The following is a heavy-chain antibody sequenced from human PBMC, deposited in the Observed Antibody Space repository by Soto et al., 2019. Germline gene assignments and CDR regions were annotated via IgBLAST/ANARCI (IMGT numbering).Heavy chain of an antibody. V-gene: IGHV2-5*02. D-gene: IGHD3-10*01. CDR2: IYWDDDK. J-gene: IGHJ4*02. CDR3: AHRRDRSGGYYIYFDY. Sequence: QITLKESGPTLVKPTQTLTLTCTFSGFSLTTSGVSVGWVRQPPGKALEWLALIYWDDDKRYSPSLKNRVTLTNDTAKNQAVLTMPHMDPVDTATYYSAHRRDRSGGYYIYFDYWGQGTLVTVSS. CDR1: GFSLTTSGVS.